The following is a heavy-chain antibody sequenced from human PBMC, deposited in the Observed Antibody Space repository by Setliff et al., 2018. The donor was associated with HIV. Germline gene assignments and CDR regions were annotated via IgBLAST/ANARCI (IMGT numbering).Heavy chain of an antibody. D-gene: IGHD1-26*01. CDR1: GGSFSDNY. J-gene: IGHJ4*02. CDR3: ARAPPYKWEPSQDY. CDR2: IYYSGST. V-gene: IGHV4-30-4*08. Sequence: SETLSLTCAVYGGSFSDNYWSWIRQSPGKGLEWIGYIYYSGSTYYNPSLKSRVTISVDTSKNQFSLKLSSVTAADTAVYYCARAPPYKWEPSQDYWGQGTLVTVSS.